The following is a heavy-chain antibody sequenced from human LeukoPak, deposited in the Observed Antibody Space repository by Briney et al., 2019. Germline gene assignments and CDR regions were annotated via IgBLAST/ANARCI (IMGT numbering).Heavy chain of an antibody. CDR1: GFTFSTHW. J-gene: IGHJ6*02. CDR3: AKDNGYSNGHGMDV. CDR2: ISYDGSNK. V-gene: IGHV3-30*18. Sequence: GGSLRLSCAASGFTFSTHWMSWVRQAPGKGLEWVALISYDGSNKYYGDSVKGGFIISRDNSKNTLYLQMNSLTAEDTAVYYCAKDNGYSNGHGMDVWGQGTTVTVSS. D-gene: IGHD5-18*01.